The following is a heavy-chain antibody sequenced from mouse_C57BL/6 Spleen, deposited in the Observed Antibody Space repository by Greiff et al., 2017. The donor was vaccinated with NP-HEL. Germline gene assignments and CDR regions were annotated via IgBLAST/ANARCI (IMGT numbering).Heavy chain of an antibody. CDR1: GFNIKNTY. CDR3: ASYYYGSSRYYAMDY. J-gene: IGHJ4*01. D-gene: IGHD1-1*01. CDR2: IDPANGNT. V-gene: IGHV14-3*01. Sequence: VQLKQSVAELVRPGASVKLSCTASGFNIKNTYMHWVKQRPEQGLEWIGRIDPANGNTKYAPKFQGKATITADTSSNTAYLQLSSLTSEDTAIYYCASYYYGSSRYYAMDYWGQGTSVTVSS.